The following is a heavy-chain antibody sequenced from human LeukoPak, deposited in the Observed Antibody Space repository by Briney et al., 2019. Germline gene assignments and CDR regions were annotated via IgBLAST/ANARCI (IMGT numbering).Heavy chain of an antibody. D-gene: IGHD1-26*01. J-gene: IGHJ5*02. Sequence: ASVKVSCKASGGRFSNYIVTWLRLAPGQGLEWMGWINTNTGNPTYAQGFTGRFVFSLDTSVSTAYLQISSLKAEDTAVYYCARGVRGGATTWFDPWGQGTLVTVSS. CDR3: ARGVRGGATTWFDP. CDR1: GGRFSNYI. V-gene: IGHV7-4-1*02. CDR2: INTNTGNP.